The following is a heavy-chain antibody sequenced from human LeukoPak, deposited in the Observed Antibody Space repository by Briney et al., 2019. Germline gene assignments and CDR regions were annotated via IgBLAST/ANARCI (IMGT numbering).Heavy chain of an antibody. J-gene: IGHJ4*02. CDR3: ARKVAGAYYFDY. CDR1: GGTFSSYA. Sequence: ASVKVSCKASGGTFSSYAISWVRQAPGQGLEWMGGIIPIFGTANYAQKFQGRVTITTDESTSTAYMELSSLRPEDTAVYYCARKVAGAYYFDYWGQGTLVTVSS. CDR2: IIPIFGTA. V-gene: IGHV1-69*05. D-gene: IGHD6-19*01.